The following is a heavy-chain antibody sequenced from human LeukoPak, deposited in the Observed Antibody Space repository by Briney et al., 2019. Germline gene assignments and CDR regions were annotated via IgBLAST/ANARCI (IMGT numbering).Heavy chain of an antibody. CDR1: GYTFTSYY. Sequence: ASVKVSCKASGYTFTSYYMHWVRQAPGQGLEWMGWINPNSGGTNYAQKFQGRVTMTRDTSISTAYMELSRLRSDDTAVYYCAREVAALSFPFDYWGQGTLVTVSS. J-gene: IGHJ4*02. CDR2: INPNSGGT. D-gene: IGHD6-13*01. V-gene: IGHV1-2*02. CDR3: AREVAALSFPFDY.